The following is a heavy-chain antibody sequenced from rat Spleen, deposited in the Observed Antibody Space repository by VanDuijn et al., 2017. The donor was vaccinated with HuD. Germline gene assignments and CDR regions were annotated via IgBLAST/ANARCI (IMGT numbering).Heavy chain of an antibody. CDR3: ARHGTINTMVRYYFDY. CDR2: INPDGGVT. J-gene: IGHJ2*01. V-gene: IGHV5-58*01. D-gene: IGHD1-1*01. Sequence: EVQLVETGGGLVQPGRSLKLSCVASGFTFSTYWMYWIRQAPGKGLEWISSINPDGGVTCYPDSVKGRFTISRDNAEDTVYLQMNSLRSEDTATDYCARHGTINTMVRYYFDYWGQGDMVTFSS. CDR1: GFTFSTYW.